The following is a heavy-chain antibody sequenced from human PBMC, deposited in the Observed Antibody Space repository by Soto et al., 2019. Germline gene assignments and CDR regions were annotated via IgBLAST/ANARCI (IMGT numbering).Heavy chain of an antibody. V-gene: IGHV4-59*01. Sequence: SETLSLTCAVSGDSINNSYWSWIRQPPGKRLEWIGNLYYTGTTTYNPSLESRVTMSVDTSKNQFSLKLSSVTAADTAVYYCARRWLSNWFDPWGQGTLVTVS. D-gene: IGHD3-22*01. CDR1: GDSINNSY. CDR2: LYYTGTT. J-gene: IGHJ5*02. CDR3: ARRWLSNWFDP.